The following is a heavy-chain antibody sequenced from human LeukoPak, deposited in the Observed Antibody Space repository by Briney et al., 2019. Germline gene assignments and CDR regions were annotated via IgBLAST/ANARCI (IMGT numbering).Heavy chain of an antibody. CDR1: GGAFSGYY. J-gene: IGHJ4*02. CDR3: AGKAVAGPYFDY. CDR2: INHRGST. D-gene: IGHD6-19*01. V-gene: IGHV4-34*01. Sequence: SETLSLTCVVYGGAFSGYYWSWIHQPPGKGLEWIGEINHRGSTNYNPSLKSRVSISVDTFKNQFSLKLTSVTAADTAVYYCAGKAVAGPYFDYWGQGTLVTVSS.